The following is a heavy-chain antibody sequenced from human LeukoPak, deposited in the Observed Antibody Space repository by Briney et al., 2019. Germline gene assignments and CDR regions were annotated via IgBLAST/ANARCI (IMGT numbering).Heavy chain of an antibody. Sequence: PGRSLRLSCAASGFTFSSYAMSWVRQAPGKGLEWVSAISGSGGSTYYADSVKGRFTISRDNSKNTLYLQMNSLRAEDTAVYYCAKGFTWFGELVNFDYWGQGTLVTVSS. V-gene: IGHV3-23*01. J-gene: IGHJ4*02. CDR3: AKGFTWFGELVNFDY. CDR1: GFTFSSYA. CDR2: ISGSGGST. D-gene: IGHD3-10*01.